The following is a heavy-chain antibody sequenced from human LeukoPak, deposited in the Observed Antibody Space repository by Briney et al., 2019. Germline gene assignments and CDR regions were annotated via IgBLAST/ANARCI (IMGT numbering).Heavy chain of an antibody. CDR1: GFTFSTYA. CDR3: ANLREGSGSHRAFDI. V-gene: IGHV3-23*01. Sequence: PGGSLRLSCAASGFTFSTYAMTWVRQAPGKGLEWVSSIINSGFSKYYADSVKGRFTTSRENSRNMLYLQLNSLRAEDTAVYYCANLREGSGSHRAFDIWGQGTRVTVSS. J-gene: IGHJ3*02. CDR2: IINSGFSK. D-gene: IGHD3-10*01.